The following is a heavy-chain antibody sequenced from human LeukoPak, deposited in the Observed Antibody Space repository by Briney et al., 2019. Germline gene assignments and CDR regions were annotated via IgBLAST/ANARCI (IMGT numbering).Heavy chain of an antibody. D-gene: IGHD2-2*01. CDR3: ARGGQLEAFDI. Sequence: PGRSLRLSCAASGFTVSSNYMSWVRQAPGKGLEWVSVIYSGGSTYYADSVKGRFTISRDNSKNTLYLQMNSLRAEDTAVYYCARGGQLEAFDIWGQGTMVTVSS. CDR2: IYSGGST. J-gene: IGHJ3*02. V-gene: IGHV3-66*01. CDR1: GFTVSSNY.